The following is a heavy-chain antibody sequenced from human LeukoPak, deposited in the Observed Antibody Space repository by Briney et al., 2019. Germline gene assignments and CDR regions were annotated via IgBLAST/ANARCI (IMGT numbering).Heavy chain of an antibody. J-gene: IGHJ4*02. CDR1: GFTFSRNA. CDR2: VIDSGKDT. D-gene: IGHD2-15*01. V-gene: IGHV3-23*01. Sequence: PGGSLRLSCAASGFTFSRNAMTWVRQAPEMGLEWVSSVIDSGKDTYYAGSVKGRFTISRDNSKDTLYLQMNSLRVEDTAVYYCAKGVVDRGADCWGQGALVTVSS. CDR3: AKGVVDRGADC.